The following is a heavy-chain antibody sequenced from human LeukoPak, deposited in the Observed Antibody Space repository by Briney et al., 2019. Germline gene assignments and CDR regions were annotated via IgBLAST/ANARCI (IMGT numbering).Heavy chain of an antibody. Sequence: SETLSLTCTVSGGSISSYYWSWIRQPPGKGLEWIGYIYYSGSTNYNPSLKSRVTISVDTSQNQFSLNLTSVTAADAAVCYCARDLGYGGFDWAPWGQGTLVTVSS. CDR3: ARDLGYGGFDWAP. V-gene: IGHV4-59*12. J-gene: IGHJ5*02. D-gene: IGHD5-12*01. CDR2: IYYSGST. CDR1: GGSISSYY.